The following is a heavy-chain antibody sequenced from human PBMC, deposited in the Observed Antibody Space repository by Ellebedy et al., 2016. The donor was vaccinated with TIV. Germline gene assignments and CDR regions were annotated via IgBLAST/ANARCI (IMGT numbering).Heavy chain of an antibody. Sequence: PGGSLTLSCAASGFTFSHYAMNWVRQAPGKGLEWVCAISRRGGNTYYAYSAKGRVTISRDNSKNTLYVQINSLRAEDTAVYYCAKGMSGVHYYSGIDVWGQGTTVTVYS. CDR1: GFTFSHYA. J-gene: IGHJ6*02. CDR2: ISRRGGNT. CDR3: AKGMSGVHYYSGIDV. V-gene: IGHV3-23*01. D-gene: IGHD1-26*01.